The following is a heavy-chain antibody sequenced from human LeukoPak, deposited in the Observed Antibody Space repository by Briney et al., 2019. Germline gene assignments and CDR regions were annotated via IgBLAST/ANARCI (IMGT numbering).Heavy chain of an antibody. V-gene: IGHV1-8*01. CDR3: ARGGRGCYYDSSGYPRPRGTIDY. J-gene: IGHJ4*02. CDR1: GYTFTSYD. CDR2: MNPNSGNT. D-gene: IGHD3-22*01. Sequence: ASVKVSCKASGYTFTSYDINWVRQATGQGLEWMGWMNPNSGNTGYAQKFQGRVTMTRNTSISTAYMELSSMRSEDTAVYYCARGGRGCYYDSSGYPRPRGTIDYWGQGTLVTVSS.